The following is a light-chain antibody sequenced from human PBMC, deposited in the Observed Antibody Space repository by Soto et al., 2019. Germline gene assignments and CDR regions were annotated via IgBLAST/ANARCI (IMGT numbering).Light chain of an antibody. J-gene: IGKJ1*01. V-gene: IGKV3-15*01. CDR1: ESISNN. CDR3: QQYNNWPWT. CDR2: GAS. Sequence: MTQSPATLSVSLGDSVSLSCRANESISNNLAWYQQKPGQAPRLLIYGASTRATGIPARFSGSGSGTEFTLTISSLQSEDFAVYYCQQYNNWPWTFGQGTKVELK.